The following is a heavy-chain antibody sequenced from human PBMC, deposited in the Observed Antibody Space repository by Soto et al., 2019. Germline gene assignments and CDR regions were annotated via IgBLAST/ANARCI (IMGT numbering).Heavy chain of an antibody. D-gene: IGHD3-10*01. Sequence: PGGSLRLSCAASGFTFSSYAMSWVRQAPGKGLEWVSAISGSGGSTYYADSVKGRFTISRDNSKNTLYLQMNSLRAEDTAVYYCAKDLMVSKSVTPNFDYWGQGTLVTVSS. CDR3: AKDLMVSKSVTPNFDY. CDR2: ISGSGGST. CDR1: GFTFSSYA. J-gene: IGHJ4*02. V-gene: IGHV3-23*01.